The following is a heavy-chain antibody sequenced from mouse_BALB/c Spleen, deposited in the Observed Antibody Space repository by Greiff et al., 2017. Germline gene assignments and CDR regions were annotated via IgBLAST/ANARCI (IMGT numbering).Heavy chain of an antibody. CDR3: ARQDYGNYAYARDY. CDR1: GFSLTSYG. CDR2: IWSDGST. D-gene: IGHD2-1*01. V-gene: IGHV2-6-2*01. J-gene: IGHJ4*01. Sequence: VKLMESGPDLVAPSQSLSITCTVSGFSLTSYGVHWVRQPPGKGLEWLVVIWSDGSTTYNSALKSRLSISKDNSKSQVFLKMNSLQTDDTAMYYCARQDYGNYAYARDYGGQGTSVTVAS.